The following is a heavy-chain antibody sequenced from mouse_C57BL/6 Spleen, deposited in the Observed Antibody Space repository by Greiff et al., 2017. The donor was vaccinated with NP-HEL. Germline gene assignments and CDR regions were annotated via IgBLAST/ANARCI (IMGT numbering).Heavy chain of an antibody. Sequence: EVQVVESGGGLVKPGGSLKLSCAASGFTFSDYGMHWVRQAPEKGLEWVAYISSGSSTIYYADTVTGRFTISRDNAKNTLFLQMTSLRSEDTAMYYCARWYYGSSYWYFDVWGTGTTVTVSS. CDR2: ISSGSSTI. CDR3: ARWYYGSSYWYFDV. J-gene: IGHJ1*03. V-gene: IGHV5-17*01. CDR1: GFTFSDYG. D-gene: IGHD1-1*01.